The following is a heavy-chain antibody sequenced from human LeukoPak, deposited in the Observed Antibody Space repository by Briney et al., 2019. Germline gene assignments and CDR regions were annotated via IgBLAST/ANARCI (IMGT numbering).Heavy chain of an antibody. V-gene: IGHV3-53*05. CDR2: IYSGGST. D-gene: IGHD1-7*01. CDR1: GFTLSSNY. CDR3: AKGAGTTLQAAFDI. Sequence: GGSLRLSCAASGFTLSSNYMSWVRQAPGKGLEWVSVIYSGGSTYYADSVKGRFTISRDNSKNTLYLQMNSLRAEDMALYYCAKGAGTTLQAAFDIWGQGTMVTVSS. J-gene: IGHJ3*02.